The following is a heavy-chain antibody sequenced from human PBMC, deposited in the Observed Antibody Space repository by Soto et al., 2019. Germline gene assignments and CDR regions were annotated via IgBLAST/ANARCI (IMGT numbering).Heavy chain of an antibody. CDR1: GGSISSSSYY. D-gene: IGHD6-13*01. V-gene: IGHV4-39*01. J-gene: IGHJ5*02. Sequence: PSETLSLTCTVSGGSISSSSYYWGWIRQPPGKGLEWIGSIYYSGSTYYNPSLKSRVTISVDTSKNQFSLKLSSVTAADTAVYYCARLGIAAAGTEDYNWFDPWGQGTLVTVS. CDR3: ARLGIAAAGTEDYNWFDP. CDR2: IYYSGST.